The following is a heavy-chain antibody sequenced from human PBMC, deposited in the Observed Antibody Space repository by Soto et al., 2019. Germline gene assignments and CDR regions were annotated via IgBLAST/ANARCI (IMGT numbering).Heavy chain of an antibody. CDR3: ARDYSSGWFPQAGNY. CDR1: GYTFTSYA. V-gene: IGHV1-3*01. J-gene: IGHJ4*02. D-gene: IGHD6-19*01. CDR2: INAGNGNT. Sequence: QVQLVQSGAEVKKPGASVKVSCKASGYTFTSYAMHWVRQAPGQRLEWMGWINAGNGNTKYSQKFQGRVTITRDTSASTAYMELSSLRSEDTAVYYCARDYSSGWFPQAGNYWGQGTLVTVSS.